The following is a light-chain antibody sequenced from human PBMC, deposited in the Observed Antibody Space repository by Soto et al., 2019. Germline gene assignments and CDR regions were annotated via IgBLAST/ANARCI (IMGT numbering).Light chain of an antibody. CDR2: GAS. J-gene: IGKJ2*01. CDR1: QSVSSSY. Sequence: EIVLTQSPGTLSLSPGERATLSCRASQSVSSSYLAWYQQKPGQAPRLLIYGASSRATGIPDRFSGSGSGTDFTLTISRLEPEDFAVYYCQQYGRSPYTFGQRTKLDIK. V-gene: IGKV3-20*01. CDR3: QQYGRSPYT.